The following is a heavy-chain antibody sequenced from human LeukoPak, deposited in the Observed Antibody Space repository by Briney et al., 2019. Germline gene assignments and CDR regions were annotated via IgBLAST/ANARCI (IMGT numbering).Heavy chain of an antibody. J-gene: IGHJ4*02. CDR3: ARGRGGAGASLDY. CDR1: GFTFSSYS. V-gene: IGHV3-48*04. CDR2: ISSSSSTI. D-gene: IGHD1-26*01. Sequence: GGSLRLSCAASGFTFSSYSMNWVRQAPGKGLEWVSYISSSSSTIYYADSVKGRFTISRDNGKNSLYLQMNSLRAEDTAVYYCARGRGGAGASLDYWGQGTLVTVSS.